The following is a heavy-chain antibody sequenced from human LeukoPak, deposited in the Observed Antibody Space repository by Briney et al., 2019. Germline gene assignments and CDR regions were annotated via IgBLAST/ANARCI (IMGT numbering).Heavy chain of an antibody. J-gene: IGHJ4*02. D-gene: IGHD3-22*01. CDR1: GFTFDDYA. V-gene: IGHV3-43*02. CDR3: AKDIRRSPNYYYDSSGPVDY. CDR2: ISGDGRST. Sequence: PGRSLRLSCAASGFTFDDYAMHWVRQAPGKGLEWVSLISGDGRSTYNADSVKGRLIIYRDNIKSSLYLQMISLRTEDTALFYCAKDIRRSPNYYYDSSGPVDYWGQGTLVTVSS.